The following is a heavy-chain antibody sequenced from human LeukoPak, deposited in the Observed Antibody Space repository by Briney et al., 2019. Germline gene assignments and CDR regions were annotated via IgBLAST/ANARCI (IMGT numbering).Heavy chain of an antibody. D-gene: IGHD2-15*01. CDR3: ARGGAIDCSGGSCYGRGNWFDP. CDR2: IIPIFGTA. V-gene: IGHV1-69*05. Sequence: GASVKVSCKASGGTFSSYAISWVRQAPGQGLEWMGGIIPIFGTANYAQKFQGRVTITTDESTSTAYMELSSLRSEDTAVYYCARGGAIDCSGGSCYGRGNWFDPWGQGTLVTVSS. J-gene: IGHJ5*02. CDR1: GGTFSSYA.